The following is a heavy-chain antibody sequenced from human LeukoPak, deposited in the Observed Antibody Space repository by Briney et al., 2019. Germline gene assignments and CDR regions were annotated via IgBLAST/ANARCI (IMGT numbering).Heavy chain of an antibody. V-gene: IGHV3-30*02. CDR1: GFTFSSYG. CDR2: IRYDGSNK. CDR3: ARAPFWSGYWYFDL. Sequence: GGSLRLSCAASGFTFSSYGMHWVRQAPGKGLEWVAFIRYDGSNKYYADSVKGRFTISRDNSKNTLYLQMNSLRAEDTAVYYCARAPFWSGYWYFDLWGRGTLVTVSS. J-gene: IGHJ2*01. D-gene: IGHD3-3*01.